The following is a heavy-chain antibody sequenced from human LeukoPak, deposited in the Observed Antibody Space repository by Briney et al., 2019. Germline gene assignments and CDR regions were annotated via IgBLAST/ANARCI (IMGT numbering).Heavy chain of an antibody. V-gene: IGHV4-59*01. CDR2: IYYSGGT. Sequence: SETLSLTCTVSGDSISSYYWSWIRQPPGKGREWIGYIYYSGGTNYNPSLKSRVTISVDTSKNQFSLKLSSVTAADTAVYSCARERGYSNGYAYYHYGMDVWGQGTTVTVSS. CDR3: ARERGYSNGYAYYHYGMDV. D-gene: IGHD5-18*01. J-gene: IGHJ6*02. CDR1: GDSISSYY.